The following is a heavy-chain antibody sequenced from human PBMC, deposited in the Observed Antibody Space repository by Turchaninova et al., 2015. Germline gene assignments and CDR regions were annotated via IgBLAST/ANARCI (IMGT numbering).Heavy chain of an antibody. CDR3: AGLPRRITTVRGITYKYGMDV. CDR1: GGAYSGYY. V-gene: IGHV4-34*01. CDR2: INHSGST. J-gene: IGHJ6*02. D-gene: IGHD3-10*01. Sequence: QVQLQQWGAGLVKPWDPLCLSRGVSGGAYSGYYRSWIRQPPGKGLEWIGEINHSGSTNYNPSLKSRVTISVDTSKNQFSLKLSSVTAADTAVYYCAGLPRRITTVRGITYKYGMDVWGQGTTVTVSS.